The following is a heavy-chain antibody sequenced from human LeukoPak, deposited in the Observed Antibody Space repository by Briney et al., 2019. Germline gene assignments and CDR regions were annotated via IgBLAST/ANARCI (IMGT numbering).Heavy chain of an antibody. Sequence: ASVKVSCKASGYTFTVYSMHWVRQAPGQGLEWMGWINPNSGGTNYEQKFQGRVTMTRDTSISTAYMELSRLRSDDTAVYYCARDRNSCPDYWGQGTLVTVSS. CDR2: INPNSGGT. CDR3: ARDRNSCPDY. J-gene: IGHJ4*02. CDR1: GYTFTVYS. V-gene: IGHV1-2*02. D-gene: IGHD2-2*01.